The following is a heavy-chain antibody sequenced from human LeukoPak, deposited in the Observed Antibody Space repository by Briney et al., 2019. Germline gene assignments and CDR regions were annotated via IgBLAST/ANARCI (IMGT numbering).Heavy chain of an antibody. D-gene: IGHD1-26*01. J-gene: IGHJ4*02. CDR1: GFTFIDYG. Sequence: PGGSLRLSCTASGFTFIDYGMSWVRQAPGKGPEWVCDINWNGDSTGYADSVKGRFTISRDNSKNSLYLQMNSLRAEDTAVYYCAKDSEVAKVGAPDYWGQGTLVTVSS. V-gene: IGHV3-20*04. CDR3: AKDSEVAKVGAPDY. CDR2: INWNGDST.